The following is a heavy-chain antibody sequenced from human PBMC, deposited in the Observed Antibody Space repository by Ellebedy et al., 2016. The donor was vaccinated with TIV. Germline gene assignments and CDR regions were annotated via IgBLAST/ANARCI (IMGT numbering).Heavy chain of an antibody. Sequence: SVKVSXKASRGTFSSYAISWVRQAPGQGLEWMGGIIPIFGTANYAQKFQGRVTITADKSTSTAYMELSSLRSEDTAVYYCARDLQTPAAMFNYYYGMDVWGQGTTVTVSS. CDR2: IIPIFGTA. CDR3: ARDLQTPAAMFNYYYGMDV. CDR1: RGTFSSYA. V-gene: IGHV1-69*06. D-gene: IGHD2-2*01. J-gene: IGHJ6*02.